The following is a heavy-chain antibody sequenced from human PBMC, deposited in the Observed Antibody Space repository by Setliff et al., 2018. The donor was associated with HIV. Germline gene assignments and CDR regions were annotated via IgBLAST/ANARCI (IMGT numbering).Heavy chain of an antibody. Sequence: PGGSLRLSCAASGFTFSSYWMSWVRQAPGKGLEWVANIKQDGSEKYYVDSVKGRFTISRDNAKNSLYLQMNSLRAEDTAVYYCTRVPINSYYYMDVWGKGTTVTVSS. CDR3: TRVPINSYYYMDV. CDR2: IKQDGSEK. D-gene: IGHD2-21*01. J-gene: IGHJ6*03. CDR1: GFTFSSYW. V-gene: IGHV3-7*03.